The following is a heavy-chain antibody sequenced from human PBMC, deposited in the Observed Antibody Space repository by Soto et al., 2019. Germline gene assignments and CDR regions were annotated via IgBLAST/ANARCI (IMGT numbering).Heavy chain of an antibody. Sequence: GGSRRLSCATSGFTFSNYWIHWFRQAPGEGLVWVSRINPDATTINYADSVKGRFTVSRDNAKNTLYLQMNSPRAEDTAVYYCATAGSYRFDHWGQGTLVTVSS. CDR1: GFTFSNYW. V-gene: IGHV3-74*01. CDR3: ATAGSYRFDH. D-gene: IGHD3-10*01. J-gene: IGHJ4*02. CDR2: INPDATTI.